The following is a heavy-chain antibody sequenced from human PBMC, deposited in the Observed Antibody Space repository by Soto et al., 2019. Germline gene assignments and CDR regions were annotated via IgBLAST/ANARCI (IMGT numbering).Heavy chain of an antibody. V-gene: IGHV3-53*01. J-gene: IGHJ6*02. CDR2: IYSGGST. CDR1: GFTVSSNY. D-gene: IGHD5-18*01. Sequence: GGSLRLSCAASGFTVSSNYMSWFRQAPGKGLEWVSVIYSGGSTYYADSVKGRFTISRDNSKNTLYLQMNSLRAEDTAVYYCARVSGASQGGYNHYYYYGMDVWGQGTTVTVS. CDR3: ARVSGASQGGYNHYYYYGMDV.